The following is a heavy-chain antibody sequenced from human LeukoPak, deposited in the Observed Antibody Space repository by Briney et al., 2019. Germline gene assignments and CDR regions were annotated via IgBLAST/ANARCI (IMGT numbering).Heavy chain of an antibody. V-gene: IGHV3-23*01. CDR1: GFTFSSYA. CDR3: EKVARDSSGYYELNYFDY. CDR2: ISGSGGST. Sequence: GGSLRLSCAASGFTFSSYAMSWVRQAPGKGLEWVSAISGSGGSTYYADSVKGRFTISRDNSKNTLYLQMNSLRAEDTAVYYCEKVARDSSGYYELNYFDYWGQGTLVTVSS. D-gene: IGHD3-22*01. J-gene: IGHJ4*02.